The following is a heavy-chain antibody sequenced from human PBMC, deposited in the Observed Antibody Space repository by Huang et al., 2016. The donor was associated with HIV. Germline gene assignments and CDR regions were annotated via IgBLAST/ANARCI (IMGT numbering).Heavy chain of an antibody. Sequence: QVQLPQWGAGLLKPSETLSLTCAVYGGPFSDYQWTGIRQPPGKGLEWIGEIHHSGNTNYNASLRSRVTISLDTSKKQFSLKVNSVTAADTAVYYCARGWRSDNSGYYRSGFDFWGQGTLVTVSS. V-gene: IGHV4-34*01. CDR2: IHHSGNT. D-gene: IGHD3-22*01. J-gene: IGHJ4*02. CDR3: ARGWRSDNSGYYRSGFDF. CDR1: GGPFSDYQ.